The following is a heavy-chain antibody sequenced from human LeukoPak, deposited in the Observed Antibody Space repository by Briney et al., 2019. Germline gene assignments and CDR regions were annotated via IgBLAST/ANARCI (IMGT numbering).Heavy chain of an antibody. J-gene: IGHJ4*02. V-gene: IGHV3-33*03. CDR1: GFTFGGYG. CDR2: IAYDGSRA. CDR3: TGYNNDPFYY. Sequence: PGRSLRLSCAGSGFTFGGYGMHWFRQPPGKGLEWVAVIAYDGSRAFYADSVKGRFTISRDNSKNTMSVQMDDLRAEDTAVYYCTGYNNDPFYYWGQGTLVTVSS. D-gene: IGHD5-12*01.